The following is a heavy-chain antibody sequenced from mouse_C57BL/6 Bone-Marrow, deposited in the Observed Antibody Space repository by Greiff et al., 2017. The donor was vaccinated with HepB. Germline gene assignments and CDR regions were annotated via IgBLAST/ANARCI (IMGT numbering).Heavy chain of an antibody. D-gene: IGHD1-1*01. J-gene: IGHJ2*01. V-gene: IGHV1-76*01. CDR3: ARWYYSGDFDY. Sequence: QVQLKESGAELVRPGASVKLSCKASGYTFTDYYINWVKQRPGQGLEWIARIYPGSGNTYYNEKFKGKATLTAEKSSSTAYMQLSSLTSEDSAVYFCARWYYSGDFDYWGQGTTLTVSS. CDR1: GYTFTDYY. CDR2: IYPGSGNT.